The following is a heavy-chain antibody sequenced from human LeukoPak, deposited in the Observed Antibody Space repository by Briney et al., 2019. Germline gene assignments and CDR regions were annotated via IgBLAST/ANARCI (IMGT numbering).Heavy chain of an antibody. CDR1: EFTFSSYE. CDR3: ARDAGGSYYYYYYYMDV. Sequence: SGGSLRLSCAASEFTFSSYEMNWVRQAPGKGLEWVSYISSSGSTIYYADSVKGRFTISRDNAKNSLYLQMNSLRAEDTAVYYCARDAGGSYYYYYYYMDVWGKGTTVTISS. J-gene: IGHJ6*03. D-gene: IGHD1-26*01. V-gene: IGHV3-48*03. CDR2: ISSSGSTI.